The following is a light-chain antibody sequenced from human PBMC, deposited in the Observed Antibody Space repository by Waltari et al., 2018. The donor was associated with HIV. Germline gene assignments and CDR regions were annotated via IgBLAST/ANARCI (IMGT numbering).Light chain of an antibody. J-gene: IGKJ4*01. CDR2: WAS. CDR3: QQYICTPPP. V-gene: IGKV4-1*01. CDR1: RSLLYSSDTRNY. Sequence: DGEITQSPDSLPVSLGEEATINCTSSRSLLYSSDTRNYVAWYQQKPRQPPKLLTAWASTRESAVPHPFSGSVSGTAFTLTIPRLQAEDVAVYHCQQYICTPPPFGAGTTVEL.